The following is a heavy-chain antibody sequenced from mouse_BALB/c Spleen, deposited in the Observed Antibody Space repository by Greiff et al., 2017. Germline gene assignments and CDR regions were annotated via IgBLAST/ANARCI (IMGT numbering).Heavy chain of an antibody. Sequence: QVQLKESGPGLVAPSQSLSITCTVSGFSLPSYGVSWVRQPPGKGLEWLGVLWGDGSTNYHSALISRLSISKDNSKSQVFLKLNSLQTDDTATYYCAKPDRYGGYYAMDYWGQGTSVTVSS. CDR3: AKPDRYGGYYAMDY. CDR1: GFSLPSYG. CDR2: LWGDGST. J-gene: IGHJ4*01. D-gene: IGHD2-14*01. V-gene: IGHV2-3*01.